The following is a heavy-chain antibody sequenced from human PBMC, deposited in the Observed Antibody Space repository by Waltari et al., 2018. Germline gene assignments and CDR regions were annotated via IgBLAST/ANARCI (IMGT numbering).Heavy chain of an antibody. CDR2: IYPVDSDT. Sequence: EVQLVQSGAEVKKPGESLRISCKGSGYSFTNYWIGWVRQIPGKGLDWMGIIYPVDSDTSYSPSFQGQVTISADKSISTADLQWNSLKASDTAMYYCARLRASYCTKGVCYRGYDYWGQGTLVTVSS. D-gene: IGHD2-8*01. CDR3: ARLRASYCTKGVCYRGYDY. CDR1: GYSFTNYW. J-gene: IGHJ4*02. V-gene: IGHV5-51*01.